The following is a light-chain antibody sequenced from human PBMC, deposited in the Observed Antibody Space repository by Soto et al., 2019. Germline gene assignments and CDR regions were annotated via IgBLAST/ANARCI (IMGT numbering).Light chain of an antibody. CDR3: QQYHDSPMNT. CDR2: GAS. J-gene: IGKJ2*01. Sequence: EIVMTQSPATLSVSPGERATLSCRASQSVSSNLAWYQQKPGQAPRLLIYGASTRATGIPARFSGSGSGTEFTLTISRLEPDDSAVYYCQQYHDSPMNTFGQGTKLQIK. V-gene: IGKV3-15*01. CDR1: QSVSSN.